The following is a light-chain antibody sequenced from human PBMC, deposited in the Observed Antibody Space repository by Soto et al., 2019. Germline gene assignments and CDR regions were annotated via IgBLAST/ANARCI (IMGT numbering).Light chain of an antibody. J-gene: IGKJ5*01. CDR2: GAS. CDR3: QQYGSSVT. Sequence: EIVLTQSPGTLSLSPGERATLSCRASQSVSSSYLAWYQQKPGQAPRLLIYGASSRATGIPDRFSGSGSRTDFTLTISILEPEDFAVYYCQQYGSSVTFGQGTRLEI. V-gene: IGKV3-20*01. CDR1: QSVSSSY.